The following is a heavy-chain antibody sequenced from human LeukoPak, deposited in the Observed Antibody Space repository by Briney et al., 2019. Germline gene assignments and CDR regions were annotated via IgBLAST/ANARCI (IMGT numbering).Heavy chain of an antibody. CDR1: GASISNYY. CDR3: ARQRRAYRGYTGH. J-gene: IGHJ4*02. D-gene: IGHD5-12*01. Sequence: SETLSLTCTVSGASISNYYWSWIRQPPGKGLEWIGHIFYNGVTNYNPSLKSRVTVSVDTSRNQFSLKLSSVTAADTAFYYCARQRRAYRGYTGHWGQGTLVTVSS. CDR2: IFYNGVT. V-gene: IGHV4-59*08.